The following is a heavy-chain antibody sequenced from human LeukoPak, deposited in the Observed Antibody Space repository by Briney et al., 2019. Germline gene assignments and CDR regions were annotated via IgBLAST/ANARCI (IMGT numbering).Heavy chain of an antibody. D-gene: IGHD2-15*01. CDR2: IYSGRST. J-gene: IGHJ4*02. CDR1: GFTVSSRY. CDR3: ARGSGQPRCSSGSCTTVYYFDY. Sequence: GGSLRLSCAASGFTVSSRYMGWVRQAPGKGLEWVSVIYSGRSTYYADSLEGRFTISRDNSENTLYLHMDSLRAEDTAVYYCARGSGQPRCSSGSCTTVYYFDYWGQGTLVTVSS. V-gene: IGHV3-53*01.